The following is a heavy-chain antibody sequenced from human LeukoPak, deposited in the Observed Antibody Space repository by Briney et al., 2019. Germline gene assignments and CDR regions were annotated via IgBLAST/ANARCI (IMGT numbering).Heavy chain of an antibody. CDR2: IKEDESEK. CDR3: ASHYYDSSGYPRVDY. V-gene: IGHV3-7*01. CDR1: GFTLSSHW. D-gene: IGHD3-22*01. Sequence: GGSLRLSCAASGFTLSSHWMGWVRQAPGKGLEWVANIKEDESEKYYVDSVKGRFTISRDNSKNTLYLQMNSLRAEDTAVYYCASHYYDSSGYPRVDYWGQGTLVTVSS. J-gene: IGHJ4*02.